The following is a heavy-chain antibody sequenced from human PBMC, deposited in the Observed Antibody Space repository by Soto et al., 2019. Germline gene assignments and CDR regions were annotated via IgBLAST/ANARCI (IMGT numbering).Heavy chain of an antibody. J-gene: IGHJ4*02. V-gene: IGHV4-39*01. CDR1: GDCITTTTYY. Sequence: QLQLQESGPGLVKPSETLSLTCIVSGDCITTTTYYWGWIRQPPGKGLEWIGSFHYGGSTSYNPSLKSRVTIFVDTSKNQFSLIVNYVTAADTAVYYCAKYTSGTMRDYWGQGTLVTVSS. CDR3: AKYTSGTMRDY. CDR2: FHYGGST. D-gene: IGHD5-18*01.